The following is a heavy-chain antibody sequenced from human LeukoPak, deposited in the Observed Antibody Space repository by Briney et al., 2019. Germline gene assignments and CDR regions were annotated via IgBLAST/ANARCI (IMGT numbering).Heavy chain of an antibody. CDR1: GFTFSSYG. Sequence: PGGSLRLSCAASGFTFSSYGMHWGRQAPGRGLEWVAFIRYDGSNKYYADSVKGRFTFSRDNSKNTLYLQMNSMRAEDTAVYYCAKDWGYSSSSGRYYYYYYYMDVWGKGTTVTVSS. CDR3: AKDWGYSSSSGRYYYYYYYMDV. V-gene: IGHV3-30*02. J-gene: IGHJ6*03. D-gene: IGHD6-6*01. CDR2: IRYDGSNK.